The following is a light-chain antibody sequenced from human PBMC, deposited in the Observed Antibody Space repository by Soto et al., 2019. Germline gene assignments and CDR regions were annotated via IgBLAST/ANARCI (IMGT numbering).Light chain of an antibody. Sequence: QSALTQPASVSGSPGQSITISCTGTSSDVGSYNLVSWYQQHPGKAPKLMIYEGSKRPSGVSNRFSGSKSGNTASLTISGLQAEDEADYCCCSSACSSWVFGGGTQLTVL. CDR1: SSDVGSYNL. J-gene: IGLJ3*02. CDR2: EGS. V-gene: IGLV2-23*01. CDR3: CSSACSSWV.